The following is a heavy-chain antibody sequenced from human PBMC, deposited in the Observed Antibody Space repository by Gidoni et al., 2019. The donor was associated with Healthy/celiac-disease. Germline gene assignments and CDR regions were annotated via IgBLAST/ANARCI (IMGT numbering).Heavy chain of an antibody. CDR1: GGTFSSYA. CDR2: IIPIFGTA. V-gene: IGHV1-69*12. CDR3: ARAGCVGYGGNQNFDY. D-gene: IGHD4-17*01. J-gene: IGHJ4*02. Sequence: QVQLVQSGAEVKKPGSSVKVSCKASGGTFSSYAISWVRQAPGQGLGWMGGIIPIFGTANYAQKFQGRVTITADESTSTAYLELGSLRSEDTAVYYCARAGCVGYGGNQNFDYWGQGTLVTVSS.